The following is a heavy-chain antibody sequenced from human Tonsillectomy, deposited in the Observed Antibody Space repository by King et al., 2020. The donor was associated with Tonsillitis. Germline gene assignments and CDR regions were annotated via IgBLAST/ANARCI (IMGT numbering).Heavy chain of an antibody. CDR3: ATALSSSDY. J-gene: IGHJ4*02. CDR1: GFTFSSYA. V-gene: IGHV3-23*03. D-gene: IGHD6-13*01. Sequence: VQLVESGGGLVQPGGSLRLSCAASGFTFSSYAMSWVRQAPGKGLEGVSVIYSDASSTYYADSVKGRFIISRDNSKNTLYLQMNSLRAEDTALYYCATALSSSDYWGQGTLVTVSS. CDR2: IYSDASST.